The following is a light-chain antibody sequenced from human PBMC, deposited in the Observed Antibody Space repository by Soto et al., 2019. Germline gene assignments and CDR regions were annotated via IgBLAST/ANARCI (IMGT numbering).Light chain of an antibody. V-gene: IGKV3-11*01. CDR2: DVS. J-gene: IGKJ5*01. CDR3: QQRSDWPLT. CDR1: QSVSSY. Sequence: EIVMTQSPATLSVSPGDGATLSCRASQSVSSYLAWYQQKPGQAPRLLIYDVSNRASGIPARFSGSGSETDFTLTISSLEPEDFAVYYCQQRSDWPLTFGQGTRLDIK.